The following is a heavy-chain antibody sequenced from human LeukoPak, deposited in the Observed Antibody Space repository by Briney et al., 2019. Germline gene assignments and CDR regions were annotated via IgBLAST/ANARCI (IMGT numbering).Heavy chain of an antibody. CDR2: IRIIGGST. CDR3: AKVGYGDYGDLDY. J-gene: IGHJ4*02. Sequence: GGSLRLSCAASGFTFSSYEMNWVRQAPGKGLEWVSGIRIIGGSTYYVDSVKGRFTISRDNSKNTLYLQMNSLRAEDTAVYYCAKVGYGDYGDLDYWGQGTLVTVSS. D-gene: IGHD4/OR15-4a*01. CDR1: GFTFSSYE. V-gene: IGHV3-23*01.